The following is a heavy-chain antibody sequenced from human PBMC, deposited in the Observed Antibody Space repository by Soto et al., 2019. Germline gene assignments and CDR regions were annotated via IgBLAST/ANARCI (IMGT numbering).Heavy chain of an antibody. CDR3: ARDYCSGGSCYSDY. Sequence: HWVRQAPGKGLEWVAVISYDGSNKYYADSVKGRFTISRDNSKNTLYLQMNSLRAEDTAVYYCARDYCSGGSCYSDYWGQGTLVTVSS. J-gene: IGHJ4*02. V-gene: IGHV3-30-3*01. CDR2: ISYDGSNK. D-gene: IGHD2-15*01.